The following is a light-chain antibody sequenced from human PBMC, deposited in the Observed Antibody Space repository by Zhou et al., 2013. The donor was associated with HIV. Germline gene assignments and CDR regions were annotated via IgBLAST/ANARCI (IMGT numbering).Light chain of an antibody. CDR2: GAS. CDR1: QSLNGD. V-gene: IGKV3-20*01. Sequence: EIVMTQSPATLSVLPGERATLSCRAGQSLNGDLAWYQQKPGQAPRLLIYGASSRATGIPDRFSGSGSGTDFTLTISRLEPEDFAVYYCQQYGSSPYTFGQGTKLEIK. CDR3: QQYGSSPYT. J-gene: IGKJ2*01.